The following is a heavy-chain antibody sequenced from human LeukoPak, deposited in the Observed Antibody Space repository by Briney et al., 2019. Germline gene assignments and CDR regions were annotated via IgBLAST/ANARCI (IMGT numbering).Heavy chain of an antibody. J-gene: IGHJ6*03. CDR3: VRAGGSGSYYYYYMDV. CDR2: ICWNSGNL. Sequence: GGSLRLSCAASGFTFDDYDMHWVRESPGKGLERVSGICWNSGNLGYADSVKGRFTISRDNAKNSLFLQMNSLRAEDTALYYCVRAGGSGSYYYYYMDVWGKGATVTVSS. CDR1: GFTFDDYD. D-gene: IGHD3-10*01. V-gene: IGHV3-9*01.